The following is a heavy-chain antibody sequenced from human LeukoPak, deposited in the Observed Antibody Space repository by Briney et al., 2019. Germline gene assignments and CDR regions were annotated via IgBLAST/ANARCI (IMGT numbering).Heavy chain of an antibody. CDR1: GFTVSSNY. J-gene: IGHJ4*02. Sequence: GGSLRLSCAASGFTVSSNYMSWVRQAPGKGLEWISVIYSGGSTYYADSVKGRFTISRDNSKNTLYLQMNSLRAEDTAVYYCALQDSIGYIDYWGQGTLVTVSS. CDR3: ALQDSIGYIDY. CDR2: IYSGGST. V-gene: IGHV3-53*01. D-gene: IGHD3-22*01.